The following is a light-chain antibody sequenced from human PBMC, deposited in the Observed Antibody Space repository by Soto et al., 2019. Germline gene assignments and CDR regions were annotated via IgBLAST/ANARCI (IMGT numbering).Light chain of an antibody. Sequence: QSALTQPASVSGSLGQSITISCTGTSSDVGGFNYVSWYQQHPGKAPKLMIYEVSNRPSGVSNRFSGSKSGNTASLTISGLQAEDEADYYCSSYTSSSTYVFGSGTKLPS. CDR1: SSDVGGFNY. CDR2: EVS. CDR3: SSYTSSSTYV. J-gene: IGLJ1*01. V-gene: IGLV2-14*01.